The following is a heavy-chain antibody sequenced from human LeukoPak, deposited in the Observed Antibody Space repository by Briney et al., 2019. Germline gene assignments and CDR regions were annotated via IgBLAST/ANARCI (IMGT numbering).Heavy chain of an antibody. V-gene: IGHV1-18*01. CDR1: GGTFSSYA. CDR2: ISAHSSYT. CDR3: ARTIRRFDFWSGSTHFDY. D-gene: IGHD3-3*01. Sequence: GASVKVSCKASGGTFSSYAISWVRQAPGQGLEWMGWISAHSSYTNTAQNLQGRVTMITDTSTSTAYVELRSLRSDDTAVYYCARTIRRFDFWSGSTHFDYWGQGTLVTVSS. J-gene: IGHJ4*02.